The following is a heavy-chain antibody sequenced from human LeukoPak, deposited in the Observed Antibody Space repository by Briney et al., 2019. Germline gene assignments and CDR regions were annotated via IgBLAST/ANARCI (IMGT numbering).Heavy chain of an antibody. Sequence: GGSLRLSCVASGFTFSHYSMNWVRQAPGKGLEWVSSIRSTGSYIYYADSVKGRFTISRDDAKNLLSLQMISLRAEDTAVYYCVTFYETYWGRGTLVTVSS. J-gene: IGHJ4*02. CDR2: IRSTGSYI. D-gene: IGHD2/OR15-2a*01. V-gene: IGHV3-21*01. CDR3: VTFYETY. CDR1: GFTFSHYS.